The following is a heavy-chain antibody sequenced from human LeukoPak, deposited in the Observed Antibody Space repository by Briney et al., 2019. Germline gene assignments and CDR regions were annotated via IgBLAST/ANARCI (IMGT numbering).Heavy chain of an antibody. CDR3: ARGANWNDVWY. V-gene: IGHV4-39*07. D-gene: IGHD1-1*01. CDR1: GGSISSSSYY. J-gene: IGHJ4*02. CDR2: IYYSGST. Sequence: SETLSLTCTVSGGSISSSSYYWGWIRQPPGKGLEWTGSIYYSGSTYYNPSLKSRVTISVDTSKNQFSLKLSSVTAADTAVYYCARGANWNDVWYWGQGTLVTVSS.